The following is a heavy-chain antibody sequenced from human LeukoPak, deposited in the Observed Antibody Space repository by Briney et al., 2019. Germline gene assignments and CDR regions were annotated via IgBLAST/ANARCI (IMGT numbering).Heavy chain of an antibody. CDR3: ARRNAGGYYLYYYYYGMDV. CDR1: GGSFSGYY. V-gene: IGHV4-34*01. CDR2: INHSGST. J-gene: IGHJ6*02. D-gene: IGHD3-3*01. Sequence: PSETLSLTCAVYGGSFSGYYWSWIRQPPGKGLEWIGEINHSGSTNYNPSLKSRVTISVDTSKNQFSLKLSSVTAADTAMYYCARRNAGGYYLYYYYYGMDVWGQGTTVTVSS.